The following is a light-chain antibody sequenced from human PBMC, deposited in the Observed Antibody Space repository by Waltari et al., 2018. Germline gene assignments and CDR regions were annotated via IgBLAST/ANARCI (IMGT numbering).Light chain of an antibody. CDR2: AAS. CDR1: QSISSY. CDR3: QQSYSTPLT. Sequence: DIHMTQSPSSLSASVGDRVTITCRASQSISSYLKWYQQKPGKASKLLIYAASSLPSGVPARFSGSGSGTDVTLTSSSLQPEDFAPYYCQQSYSTPLTFGGGTKVEIK. V-gene: IGKV1-39*01. J-gene: IGKJ4*01.